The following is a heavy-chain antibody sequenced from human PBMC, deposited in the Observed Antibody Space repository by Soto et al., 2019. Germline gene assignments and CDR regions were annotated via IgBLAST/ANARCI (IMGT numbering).Heavy chain of an antibody. CDR3: ARDPKTSGGQHWAFNYFDS. V-gene: IGHV3-30-3*01. D-gene: IGHD7-27*01. J-gene: IGHJ4*02. CDR1: GFSFSISP. CDR2: ISYDGTDK. Sequence: GGSLRLSCAASGFSFSISPMHWVRQAPGKGPEWVALISYDGTDKFYADSVKGRFTISRDNSKSTLYLQVDSLRPEDAAVYYCARDPKTSGGQHWAFNYFDSWGQGTLVTVSS.